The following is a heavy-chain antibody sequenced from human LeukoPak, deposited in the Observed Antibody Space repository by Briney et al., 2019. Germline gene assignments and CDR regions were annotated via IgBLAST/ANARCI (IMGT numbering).Heavy chain of an antibody. V-gene: IGHV3-33*01. Sequence: GGTLTLSCAVTGFSFSSCGMHWVRQAPGKGLEWVAVIWYDGSNENYADSAKGRFTISRDNSKNTLYLQMNSLRAEDTAVYFCARGSNSGYSIDYWGQGTLVTVSS. CDR2: IWYDGSNE. CDR3: ARGSNSGYSIDY. CDR1: GFSFSSCG. D-gene: IGHD3-22*01. J-gene: IGHJ4*02.